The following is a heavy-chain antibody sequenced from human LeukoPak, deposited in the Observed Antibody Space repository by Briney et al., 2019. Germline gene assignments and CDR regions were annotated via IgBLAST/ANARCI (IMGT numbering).Heavy chain of an antibody. CDR2: INPNSGGT. D-gene: IGHD6-19*01. CDR1: GYTFTGYY. V-gene: IGHV1-2*01. Sequence: GASVKVSCKASGYTFTGYYMHWVRQAPGQGLEWRGWINPNSGGTNYAHKFQGRVTSTRDTAISTAYMELSRLRSDDTAVYYCARAFTSLEWLAHQDYYFDYWGQGTLVTVSS. CDR3: ARAFTSLEWLAHQDYYFDY. J-gene: IGHJ4*02.